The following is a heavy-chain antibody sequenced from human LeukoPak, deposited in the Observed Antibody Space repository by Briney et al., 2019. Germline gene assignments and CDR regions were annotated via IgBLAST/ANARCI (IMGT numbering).Heavy chain of an antibody. CDR1: GGSFSGYY. J-gene: IGHJ4*02. CDR3: ARVAAAAGRLPYYFDY. CDR2: INHSGST. V-gene: IGHV4-34*01. D-gene: IGHD6-13*01. Sequence: SETLSLTCAVYGGSFSGYYWSWIRQPPGKGLEWIGEINHSGSTNYNPSLKSRVTISVDTSKNQFSLKLSSVTAADTAVYYCARVAAAAGRLPYYFDYWGQGTLVTVSS.